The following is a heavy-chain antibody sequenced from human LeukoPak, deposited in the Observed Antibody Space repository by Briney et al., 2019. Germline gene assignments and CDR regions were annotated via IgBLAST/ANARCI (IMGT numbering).Heavy chain of an antibody. Sequence: ASVKVSCKASGYTFTGYYMHWARQAPGQGLEWMGWINPNSGGTNYAQKFQGRVTMTRDTSISTAYMELSRLRSEDTAVYYCARGTPLLWQNGPPAPFDYWGQGTLVTVSS. V-gene: IGHV1-2*02. CDR3: ARGTPLLWQNGPPAPFDY. CDR2: INPNSGGT. CDR1: GYTFTGYY. D-gene: IGHD3-10*01. J-gene: IGHJ4*02.